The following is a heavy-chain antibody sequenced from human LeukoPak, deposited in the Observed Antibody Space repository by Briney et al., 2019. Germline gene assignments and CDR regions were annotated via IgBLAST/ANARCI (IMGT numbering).Heavy chain of an antibody. CDR1: GFTFSSCA. V-gene: IGHV3-23*01. CDR3: AKVAAGGYSYGLDY. D-gene: IGHD5-18*01. CDR2: ISGSGGST. Sequence: GGSLRLSCAAYGFTFSSCAMSWVRQAPGKGLEWVSTISGSGGSTYYADSVKGRVTISRDNSKNTLYMQMSRLRAEDTAKYYCAKVAAGGYSYGLDYWGQGTLVTVSS. J-gene: IGHJ4*02.